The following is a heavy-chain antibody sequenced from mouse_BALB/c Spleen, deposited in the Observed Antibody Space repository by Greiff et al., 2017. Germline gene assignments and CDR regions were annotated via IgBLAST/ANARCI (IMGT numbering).Heavy chain of an antibody. D-gene: IGHD2-2*01. CDR3: VRWLPYYAMDY. V-gene: IGHV10-1*02. J-gene: IGHJ4*01. CDR1: GFTFNTYA. Sequence: EVQVVESGGGLVQPKGSLKLSCAASGFTFNTYAMNWVRQAPGKGLEWVARIRSKSNNYATYYADSVKDRFTISRDDSQSMLYLQMNNLKTEDTAMYYCVRWLPYYAMDYWGQGTSVTVSS. CDR2: IRSKSNNYAT.